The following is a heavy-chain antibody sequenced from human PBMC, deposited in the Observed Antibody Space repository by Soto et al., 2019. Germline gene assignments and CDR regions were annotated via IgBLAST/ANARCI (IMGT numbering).Heavy chain of an antibody. CDR2: IYHSGST. V-gene: IGHV4-30-2*01. CDR1: GGSISSGGYS. Sequence: QLQLQESGSGLVKPSQTLSLTCAVSGGSISSGGYSWSWIRQPPGKGLEWIGYIYHSGSTYYNPSLKSRVTRSVDRSKNQFSLKLSSVTAADTAVYYCARLIAAAGTGWFDPWGQGTLVTVSS. D-gene: IGHD6-13*01. CDR3: ARLIAAAGTGWFDP. J-gene: IGHJ5*02.